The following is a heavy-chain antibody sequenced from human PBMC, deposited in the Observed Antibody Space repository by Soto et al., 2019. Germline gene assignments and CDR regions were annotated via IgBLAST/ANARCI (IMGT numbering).Heavy chain of an antibody. CDR2: IGSGGTT. J-gene: IGHJ6*02. Sequence: EVQLLESGGGVVQPGGSLRLSCAASGFSFSSNAMTWVRQAPGQGLEWVSTIGSGGTTYYADSVKGRFTISRDNSKNTQSLQMNSLRVEDTGVYYCAKLGFCSGGTCHLDYYNGVDVWGHGTTVTVSS. CDR1: GFSFSSNA. CDR3: AKLGFCSGGTCHLDYYNGVDV. V-gene: IGHV3-23*01. D-gene: IGHD2-15*01.